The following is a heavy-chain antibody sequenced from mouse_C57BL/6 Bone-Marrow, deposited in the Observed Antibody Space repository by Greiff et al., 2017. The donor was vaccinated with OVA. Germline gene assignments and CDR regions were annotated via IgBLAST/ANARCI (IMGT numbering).Heavy chain of an antibody. Sequence: VQLVESGPGLVQPSQSLSITCTVSGFSLTSYGVHWVRQSPGKGLEWLGVIWSGGSTDYNAAFISRLSISKDNSKSQVFFKMNSLQADDTAIYYCARYYGSSFAYWGQGTLVTVSA. CDR1: GFSLTSYG. J-gene: IGHJ3*01. D-gene: IGHD1-1*01. CDR3: ARYYGSSFAY. CDR2: IWSGGST. V-gene: IGHV2-2*01.